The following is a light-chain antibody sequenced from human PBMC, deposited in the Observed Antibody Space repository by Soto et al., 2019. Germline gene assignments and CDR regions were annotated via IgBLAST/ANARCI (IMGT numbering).Light chain of an antibody. J-gene: IGKJ5*01. CDR3: QKYNSAPLT. V-gene: IGKV1-5*01. Sequence: DIQMTQSPSSLSPSVGDRVTITCRASRSISDWLAWYQQKPGKAPELLIFDASNLKSGVSSRFSGSGSGTEFTLTISRLQLDDVATYYCQKYNSAPLTFGPGTRLEI. CDR2: DAS. CDR1: RSISDW.